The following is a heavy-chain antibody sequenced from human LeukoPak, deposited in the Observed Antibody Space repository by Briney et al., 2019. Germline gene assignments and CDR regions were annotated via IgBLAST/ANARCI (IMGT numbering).Heavy chain of an antibody. CDR1: GYTFTSYG. J-gene: IGHJ6*03. V-gene: IGHV1-18*01. D-gene: IGHD3-10*01. CDR3: ARDGPSYLWFGELLNRYYYYYYYMDV. Sequence: GASVKVSCKASGYTFTSYGISWVRQAPGQGLEWMGWISAYNGNTNYAQKLQGRVTMTTDTSTSTAYMELRSLRSDDTAVYYCARDGPSYLWFGELLNRYYYYYYYMDVWGKGTTVTVSS. CDR2: ISAYNGNT.